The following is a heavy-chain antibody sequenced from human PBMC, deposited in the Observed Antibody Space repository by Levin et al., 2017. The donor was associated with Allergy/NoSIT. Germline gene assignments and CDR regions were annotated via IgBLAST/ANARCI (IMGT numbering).Heavy chain of an antibody. CDR1: GFTVSSNY. J-gene: IGHJ6*03. Sequence: GGSLRLSCAASGFTVSSNYMSWVRQAPGKGLEWVSVIYSGGSTYYADSVKGRFTISRDNSKNTLYLQMNSLRAEDTAVYYCARSVSGYYYYYMDVWGKGTTVTVSS. V-gene: IGHV3-66*01. CDR2: IYSGGST. D-gene: IGHD5/OR15-5a*01. CDR3: ARSVSGYYYYYMDV.